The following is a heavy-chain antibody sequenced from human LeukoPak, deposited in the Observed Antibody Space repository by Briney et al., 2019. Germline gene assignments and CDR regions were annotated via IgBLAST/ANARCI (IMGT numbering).Heavy chain of an antibody. Sequence: PSETLSLTCAVYGGSISSGSYYWSWIRQPAGKGLEWIGRIYTSGSTNYNPSLKSRVTISVDTSKNQFSLKLSSVTAADTAMYYCARDTHYYDSSAYYDAFDIWGQGTMVTVSS. D-gene: IGHD3-22*01. CDR3: ARDTHYYDSSAYYDAFDI. V-gene: IGHV4-61*02. CDR2: IYTSGST. CDR1: GGSISSGSYY. J-gene: IGHJ3*02.